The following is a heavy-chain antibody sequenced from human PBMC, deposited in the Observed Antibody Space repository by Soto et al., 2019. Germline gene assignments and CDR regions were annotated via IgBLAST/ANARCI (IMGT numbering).Heavy chain of an antibody. CDR2: INHSGST. CDR1: GGSFSGYY. CDR3: ARGKGWDKQSWVDP. V-gene: IGHV4-34*01. J-gene: IGHJ5*02. D-gene: IGHD6-19*01. Sequence: QVQLQQWGAGLLKPSETLSLTCAVYGGSFSGYYWSWIRQPPGKGLEWMGEINHSGSTNYNPSLKSRVTISVDSSKNQFSRKLSSVTAADTAVYYCARGKGWDKQSWVDPWGQGTLVTVSS.